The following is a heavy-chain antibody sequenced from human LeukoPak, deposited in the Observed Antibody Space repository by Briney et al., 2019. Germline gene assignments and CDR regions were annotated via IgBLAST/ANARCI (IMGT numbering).Heavy chain of an antibody. Sequence: GGSLRLSCAASGFTFSSYSMNWVRQAPGKGLEWVSSISSSSSYIYYADSVKGRFTISRDNAKNSLYLQMNSLRAEDTAVYYCARVKGSGWYILDYWGQGTLDTVSS. D-gene: IGHD6-19*01. J-gene: IGHJ4*02. CDR2: ISSSSSYI. CDR1: GFTFSSYS. CDR3: ARVKGSGWYILDY. V-gene: IGHV3-21*01.